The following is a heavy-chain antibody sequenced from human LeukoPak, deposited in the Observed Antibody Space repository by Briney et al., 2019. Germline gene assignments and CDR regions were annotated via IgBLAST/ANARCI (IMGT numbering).Heavy chain of an antibody. V-gene: IGHV1-2*02. CDR3: ARVKTMEVVVTVFDY. Sequence: GASVKVSCKASGYTFTGYYMHWVRQAPGQGPEWMGWINPNSGGTNYAQKFQGRVTMTRDTSISTAYMELSRLRSDDTAVYYCARVKTMEVVVTVFDYWGQGTLVTVSS. CDR2: INPNSGGT. CDR1: GYTFTGYY. J-gene: IGHJ4*02. D-gene: IGHD3-22*01.